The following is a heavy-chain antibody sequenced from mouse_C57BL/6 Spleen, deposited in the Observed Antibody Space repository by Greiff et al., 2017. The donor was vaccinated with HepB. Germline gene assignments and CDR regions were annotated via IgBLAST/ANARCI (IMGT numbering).Heavy chain of an antibody. Sequence: EVMLVESGGGLVQPGGSMKLSCAASGFTFSDAWMDWVRQSPEKGLEWVAEIRNKANNHATYYAESVKGRFTISRDDSKSSVYLQMNSLRAEDTGIYYCTRSPFLYYFDYWGQGTTLTVSS. CDR1: GFTFSDAW. V-gene: IGHV6-6*01. J-gene: IGHJ2*01. CDR3: TRSPFLYYFDY. CDR2: IRNKANNHAT.